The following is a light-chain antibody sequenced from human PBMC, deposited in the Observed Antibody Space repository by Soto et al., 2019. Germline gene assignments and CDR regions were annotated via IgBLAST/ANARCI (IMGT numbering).Light chain of an antibody. J-gene: IGLJ3*02. CDR1: SSDVGGYNY. CDR2: EVS. V-gene: IGLV2-14*01. Sequence: QSALTQPASVSGSPGQSITISCTGTSSDVGGYNYVSWYQQHPGKAPKLMIYEVSNRPSGVSNRFSGSKSGNTASLTISGLQAEDEADYYCSSYTSSSTVFSGGTKAHRP. CDR3: SSYTSSSTV.